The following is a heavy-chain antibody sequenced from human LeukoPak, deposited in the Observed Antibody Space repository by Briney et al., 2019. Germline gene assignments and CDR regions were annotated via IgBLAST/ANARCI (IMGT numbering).Heavy chain of an antibody. J-gene: IGHJ4*02. Sequence: ASVKVSCKASGGTFSSYAISWVRQAPGQGLEWMGGIIPILGTANYAQKFQGRVTITADESTSTAYMELSSLRSEDTAVYYCARAPAYGSGKTYDYWGQGTLVTVSS. V-gene: IGHV1-69*13. CDR1: GGTFSSYA. CDR2: IIPILGTA. D-gene: IGHD3-10*01. CDR3: ARAPAYGSGKTYDY.